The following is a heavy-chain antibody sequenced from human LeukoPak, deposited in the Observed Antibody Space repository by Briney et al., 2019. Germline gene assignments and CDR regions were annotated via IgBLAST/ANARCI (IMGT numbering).Heavy chain of an antibody. CDR2: IYTSGST. J-gene: IGHJ3*02. V-gene: IGHV4-4*07. D-gene: IGHD3-10*01. CDR3: ARGYYGSGSFSYAFDI. CDR1: GGSISSYY. Sequence: KSSETLSLTCTVSGGSISSYYWSWIRQPTGKGLESIGRIYTSGSTNYNPSLKSRVTMSVDTCKNQFSLKLSSVTAADTAVYYCARGYYGSGSFSYAFDIWGQGTMVTVSS.